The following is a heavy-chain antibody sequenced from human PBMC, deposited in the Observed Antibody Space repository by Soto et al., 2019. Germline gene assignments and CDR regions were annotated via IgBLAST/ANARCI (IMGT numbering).Heavy chain of an antibody. Sequence: QAQLEQSGAEVKKPGASVKVACKASGYTFYNYGITWVRQAPGHGLEWMGWISPYNDYTNYAQKFQGRAPMTTDTSTSPAFMEPRSLTSDDAAVYFCARLPTSGYPTHSCYAMDVWGQGTTVTASS. CDR3: ARLPTSGYPTHSCYAMDV. V-gene: IGHV1-18*01. D-gene: IGHD5-12*01. CDR2: ISPYNDYT. CDR1: GYTFYNYG. J-gene: IGHJ6*02.